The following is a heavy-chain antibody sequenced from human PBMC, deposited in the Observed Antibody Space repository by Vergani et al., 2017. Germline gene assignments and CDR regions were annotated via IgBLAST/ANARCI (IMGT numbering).Heavy chain of an antibody. CDR1: GASIRSSNYY. D-gene: IGHD3-16*01. J-gene: IGHJ5*02. V-gene: IGHV4-39*07. CDR3: ARGTEFGFDP. Sequence: QLQLQESGPGLVKPSATLSLTCSVSGASIRSSNYYWGWIRQPPGKGLEWIASIYYSGSTYYNPSLKSRVTISVDTSKNQFSLKLSSVTAADTAVYYCARGTEFGFDPWGQGTLVTVSS. CDR2: IYYSGST.